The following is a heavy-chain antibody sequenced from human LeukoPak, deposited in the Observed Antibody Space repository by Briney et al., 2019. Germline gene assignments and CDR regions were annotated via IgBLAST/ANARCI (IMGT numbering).Heavy chain of an antibody. V-gene: IGHV3-30*18. D-gene: IGHD6-13*01. J-gene: IGHJ6*02. CDR1: RFTFSSYG. Sequence: GRSLRLSCAASRFTFSSYGMHGVRQAPGKGLEWVAVISYDGCNKHYADSVKGRFTLSRDNYENTLYLHKNSRRAEDTAVYYCAKEGIAAAGTGYYYGMDVWGQGTTVTVSS. CDR3: AKEGIAAAGTGYYYGMDV. CDR2: ISYDGCNK.